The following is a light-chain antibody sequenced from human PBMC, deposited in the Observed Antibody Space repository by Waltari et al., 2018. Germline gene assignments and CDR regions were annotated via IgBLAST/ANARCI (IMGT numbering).Light chain of an antibody. CDR2: ENT. V-gene: IGLV1-51*02. Sequence: QSVLTQPPSVSAAPGQRVTISCSGGSSNIGNNYVSLYRQFPGTAPKLLSYENTERPSGIPGRFSGSKSGTSATLDITGLQAGDEADYYCGTWDSSLSGAVFGGGTHLTVL. J-gene: IGLJ7*01. CDR3: GTWDSSLSGAV. CDR1: SSNIGNNY.